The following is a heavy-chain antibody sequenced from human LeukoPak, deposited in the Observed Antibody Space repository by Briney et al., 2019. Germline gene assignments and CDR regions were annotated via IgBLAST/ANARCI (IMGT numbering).Heavy chain of an antibody. D-gene: IGHD6-13*01. CDR1: GYTFTGYY. CDR3: ARDKGIAGSNWFDP. J-gene: IGHJ5*02. V-gene: IGHV1-2*02. CDR2: INPNSGGT. Sequence: ASVKVSCKASGYTFTGYYMPWVRQAPGQGLEWMGWINPNSGGTNYAQKFQGRVTMTRDTSISTAYMELSRLRSDDTAVYYCARDKGIAGSNWFDPWGQGTLVTVSS.